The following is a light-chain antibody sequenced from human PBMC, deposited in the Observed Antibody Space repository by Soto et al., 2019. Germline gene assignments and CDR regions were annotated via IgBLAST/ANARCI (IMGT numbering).Light chain of an antibody. CDR3: QQYDTYSGT. CDR2: RAS. V-gene: IGKV1-5*03. CDR1: QSIRDW. Sequence: DIQMTQSPSTLSASVGDRVTITCRASQSIRDWLAWYQQKPGKAPRLLIYRASSLEGGVPSRFSGSGSGTEFTLTISSLQPDDFATYYCQQYDTYSGTFGQGTKVEIK. J-gene: IGKJ1*01.